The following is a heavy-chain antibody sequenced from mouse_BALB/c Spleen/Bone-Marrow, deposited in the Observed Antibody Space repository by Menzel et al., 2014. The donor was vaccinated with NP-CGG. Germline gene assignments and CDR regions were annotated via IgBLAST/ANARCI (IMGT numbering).Heavy chain of an antibody. CDR2: INPSNGGT. J-gene: IGHJ3*01. CDR3: TRPYYGYVGYAY. D-gene: IGHD1-2*01. V-gene: IGHV1S81*02. Sequence: VQLQESGAELVKPGASVKLSCKASGYTFTSYYMYWVKQRPGQGLEWIGEINPSNGGTNFNEKFKSKATLTVVKSSSTAYMQLSSLTFEDSAIYYCTRPYYGYVGYAYWGQGTQVTVSA. CDR1: GYTFTSYY.